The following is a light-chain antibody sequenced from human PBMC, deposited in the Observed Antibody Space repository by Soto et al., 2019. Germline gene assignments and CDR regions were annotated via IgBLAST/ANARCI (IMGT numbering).Light chain of an antibody. Sequence: QAVVTQPPSASATPRQGVIISCSGSSSNVGGNNVHWYQQFPGTAPKLLIYRNDQRPSGVPDRFSGSKSGTSASLAISGLRSEDEADYYCAAWDDSLSAWVFGGGTKLTVL. J-gene: IGLJ3*02. V-gene: IGLV1-47*01. CDR3: AAWDDSLSAWV. CDR2: RND. CDR1: SSNVGGNN.